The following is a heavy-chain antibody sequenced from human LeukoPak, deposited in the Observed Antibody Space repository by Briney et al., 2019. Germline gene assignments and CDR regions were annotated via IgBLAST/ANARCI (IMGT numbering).Heavy chain of an antibody. CDR3: ARAMPYCSSTSCYTSVYYDFWRIYGMDV. V-gene: IGHV4-59*01. CDR2: IYYSGST. CDR1: GGSISSYY. Sequence: SETLSLTCTVSGGSISSYYWSWIRQPPGKGLEWIGYIYYSGSTNYNPSLKSRVTISVDTSKNQFSLKLSSVTAADTAVYYCARAMPYCSSTSCYTSVYYDFWRIYGMDVWGQGTTVTVSS. D-gene: IGHD2-2*02. J-gene: IGHJ6*02.